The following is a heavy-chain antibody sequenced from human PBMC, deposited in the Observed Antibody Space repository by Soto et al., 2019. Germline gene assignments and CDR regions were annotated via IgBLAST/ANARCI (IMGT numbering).Heavy chain of an antibody. CDR3: ARRYCSGGSCYLWYFDY. V-gene: IGHV1-69*01. Sequence: QVQLVQSGAEVKKPGSSVKVSCKASGGTFSSYAISWVRQAPGQGLEWMGGIIPIFGTANYAQKFQGRVTITADESTSTAYMGLSSLRSEDTAVYYCARRYCSGGSCYLWYFDYWGQGTLVTVSS. D-gene: IGHD2-15*01. CDR2: IIPIFGTA. CDR1: GGTFSSYA. J-gene: IGHJ4*02.